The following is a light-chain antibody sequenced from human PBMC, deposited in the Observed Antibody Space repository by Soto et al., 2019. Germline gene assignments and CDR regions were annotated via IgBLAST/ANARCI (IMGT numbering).Light chain of an antibody. CDR2: GTS. J-gene: IGKJ1*01. Sequence: EIVMTQSPATLSVSPGERATLSCRASQSVSSNLAWYQQKPGQAPRLLIYGTSTRVTGIPARFSGSGSGTDFTLTISRLEPEDFAVYYCQQYGSSGTFGQGTKVDI. CDR3: QQYGSSGT. CDR1: QSVSSN. V-gene: IGKV3-15*01.